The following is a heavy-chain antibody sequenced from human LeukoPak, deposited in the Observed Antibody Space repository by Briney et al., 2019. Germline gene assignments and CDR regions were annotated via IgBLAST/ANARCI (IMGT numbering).Heavy chain of an antibody. CDR1: GGSISSYY. V-gene: IGHV4-59*08. D-gene: IGHD5-18*01. J-gene: IGHJ4*02. CDR2: IYYSGST. Sequence: PSETLSLTCTVSGGSISSYYWSWIRQPPGKGLEWIGYIYYSGSTNYNPSLKSRVTISVDTSKNQFSLKLSSVTAADTAVYYCARLVNTAMVTNWGQGTLVTVSS. CDR3: ARLVNTAMVTN.